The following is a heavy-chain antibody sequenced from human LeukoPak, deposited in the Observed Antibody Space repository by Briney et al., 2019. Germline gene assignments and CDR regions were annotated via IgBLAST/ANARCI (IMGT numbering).Heavy chain of an antibody. J-gene: IGHJ4*02. CDR2: ICTYNGNT. CDR1: GYTFTRDG. Sequence: ASVKVSCKASGYTFTRDGISWVRQAPGQGLEWMGWICTYNGNTNYAQEFQGRVTMATDTSTRTVYMELRSLRSDDTAVYYCARDGTSGSGSYYYFDYWGQGTLITVSS. CDR3: ARDGTSGSGSYYYFDY. D-gene: IGHD3-10*01. V-gene: IGHV1-18*01.